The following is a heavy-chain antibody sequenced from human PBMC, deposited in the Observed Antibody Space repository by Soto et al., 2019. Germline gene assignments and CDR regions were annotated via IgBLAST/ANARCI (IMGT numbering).Heavy chain of an antibody. V-gene: IGHV3-7*01. J-gene: IGHJ4*02. CDR2: INPDGSEK. CDR3: SRSLDS. CDR1: GFTFTNFW. Sequence: PGGSLRLSCAASGFTFTNFWMDWVRQAPGKGLEWVANINPDGSEKHYVGSVKGRFTISRDNAKNSLYLQMSSLTAEDSALYYCSRSLDSWGQGTLVTVSS.